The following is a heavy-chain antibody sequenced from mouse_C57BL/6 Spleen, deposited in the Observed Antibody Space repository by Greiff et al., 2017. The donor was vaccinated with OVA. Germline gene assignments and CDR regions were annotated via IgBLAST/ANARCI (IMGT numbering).Heavy chain of an antibody. CDR1: GYAFSSSW. J-gene: IGHJ3*01. D-gene: IGHD2-4*01. CDR2: IYPGDGDT. Sequence: QVQLQQSGPELVKPGASVKISCKASGYAFSSSWMNWVKQRPGKGLEWIGRIYPGDGDTNYNGKFKGKATLTADKSSSTAYMQLSRLTSEDSAVYFCARSEDYFAYWGQGTLVTVSA. V-gene: IGHV1-82*01. CDR3: ARSEDYFAY.